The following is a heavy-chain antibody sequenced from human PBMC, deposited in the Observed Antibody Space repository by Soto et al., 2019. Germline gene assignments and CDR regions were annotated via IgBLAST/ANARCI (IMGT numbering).Heavy chain of an antibody. Sequence: SGGSLRLSCAASGFTFSSYAMHWVRQAPGKGLEWVALISYDGSDKDYADSVKGRFTISRDNSRNTLFLQMNRLRAEDTDVYYYARDYYKYYDSSGYYRSPAYWGQGTLVTVSS. CDR2: ISYDGSDK. V-gene: IGHV3-30-3*01. CDR1: GFTFSSYA. CDR3: ARDYYKYYDSSGYYRSPAY. J-gene: IGHJ4*02. D-gene: IGHD3-22*01.